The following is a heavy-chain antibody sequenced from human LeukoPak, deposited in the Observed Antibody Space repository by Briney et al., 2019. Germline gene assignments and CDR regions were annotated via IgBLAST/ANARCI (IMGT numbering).Heavy chain of an antibody. CDR1: GGSFSGYY. J-gene: IGHJ4*02. CDR2: INHSGST. D-gene: IGHD4-17*01. CDR3: ARHSSGDYPIDY. V-gene: IGHV4-34*01. Sequence: SETLSLTCAVYGGSFSGYYWSWIRQPPGKGLEWIGEINHSGSTNYNPSLKSRVTISVDTSKNQFSLKLSSVTATDTAVYYCARHSSGDYPIDYWGQGTLVTVSS.